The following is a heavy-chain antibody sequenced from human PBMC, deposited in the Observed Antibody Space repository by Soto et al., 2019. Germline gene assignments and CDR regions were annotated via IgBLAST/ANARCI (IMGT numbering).Heavy chain of an antibody. CDR3: AKGSIVVVVAATGIFDY. J-gene: IGHJ4*02. D-gene: IGHD2-15*01. CDR1: GFTFSSYA. Sequence: GGSLRLSCAASGFTFSSYAMSWVRQAPGKGLEWVSAISGSGGSTYYADSVKGRFTISRDNSKNTLYLQMNSLRAEDTAVYYCAKGSIVVVVAATGIFDYWGQGTLVTVSS. V-gene: IGHV3-23*01. CDR2: ISGSGGST.